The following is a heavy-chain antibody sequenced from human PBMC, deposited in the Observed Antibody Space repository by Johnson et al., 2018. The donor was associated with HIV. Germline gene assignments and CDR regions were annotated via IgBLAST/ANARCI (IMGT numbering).Heavy chain of an antibody. CDR3: AKIIGYSSGLEI. CDR1: GFTFSSYC. D-gene: IGHD6-19*01. CDR2: IRYDGSNK. J-gene: IGHJ3*02. V-gene: IGHV3-30*02. Sequence: QVQLVESGGGVVQPGGSLRLSCAASGFTFSSYCMHWVRQAPGKGLEWVAFIRYDGSNKYYADSVKGRFTISRDNSKNTLYLQMNSLRAEDTAVYYCAKIIGYSSGLEIWGQGTMVTVSS.